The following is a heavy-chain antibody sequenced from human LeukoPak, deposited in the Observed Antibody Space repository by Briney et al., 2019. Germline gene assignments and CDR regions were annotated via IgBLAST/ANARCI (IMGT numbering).Heavy chain of an antibody. CDR2: IYYGGST. Sequence: PSETLSLTCTVSGGSISNSIYYWGWIRQPPGKGLEWIGNIYYGGSTYYNPSLKSRVTISVDTSKNQFSLKLSSVTAADTAVYYCARDGPRRTYFFDYWGQGTLVTVSS. V-gene: IGHV4-39*07. D-gene: IGHD3-9*01. CDR3: ARDGPRRTYFFDY. CDR1: GGSISNSIYY. J-gene: IGHJ4*02.